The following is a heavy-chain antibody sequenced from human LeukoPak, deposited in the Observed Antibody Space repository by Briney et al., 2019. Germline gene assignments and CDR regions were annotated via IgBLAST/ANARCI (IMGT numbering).Heavy chain of an antibody. CDR3: ARHLAAADQEGAFDI. V-gene: IGHV4-39*01. CDR2: IYYSGST. Sequence: PSETLSLTCTVSGGSISSSSYYWGWIRQPPGKGLECIGSIYYSGSTYYNPSLKSRVTISVDTSKNQFSLKLSSVTAADTALYYCARHLAAADQEGAFDIWGQGTMVTVSS. CDR1: GGSISSSSYY. J-gene: IGHJ3*02. D-gene: IGHD6-13*01.